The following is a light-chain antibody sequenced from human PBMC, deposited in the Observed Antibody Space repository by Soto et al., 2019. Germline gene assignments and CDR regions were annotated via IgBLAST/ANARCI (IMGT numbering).Light chain of an antibody. Sequence: IVLTQSPATLSLSPGERATLSCGASQSVSSSYLAWYQQKPGLAPRLLIYEASSRATGISARFSGSGSGTAFTLTISSLQTEDVETYYCQKYTTASWAFGQGTKVDIK. J-gene: IGKJ1*01. V-gene: IGKV3D-20*01. CDR3: QKYTTASWA. CDR1: QSVSSSY. CDR2: EAS.